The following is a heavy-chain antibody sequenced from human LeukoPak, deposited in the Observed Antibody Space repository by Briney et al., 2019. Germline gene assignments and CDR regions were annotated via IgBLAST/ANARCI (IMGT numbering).Heavy chain of an antibody. CDR3: SRDGDYSSSEFDY. Sequence: SETLSLTCTVSGGSLSSYYWSWVRQPPGPGLEWIGYIYYSGCTNYNPSLKSRVTRSADTSNNQFSLKLSSVTAADTAVDYCSRDGDYSSSEFDYWGQGTLVTVSS. CDR1: GGSLSSYY. D-gene: IGHD6-19*01. V-gene: IGHV4-59*01. J-gene: IGHJ4*02. CDR2: IYYSGCT.